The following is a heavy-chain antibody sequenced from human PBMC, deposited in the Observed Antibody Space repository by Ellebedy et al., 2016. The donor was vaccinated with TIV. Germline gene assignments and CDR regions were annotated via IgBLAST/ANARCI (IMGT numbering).Heavy chain of an antibody. CDR1: GYTFTSYA. D-gene: IGHD3-3*01. CDR3: ARGITIFGVVEDAFDI. Sequence: ASVKVSXXASGYTFTSYAMHWVRQAPGQRLEWMGWINAGNGNTNYAQKLQGRVTMTTDTSTSTAYMELRSLRSDDTAVYYCARGITIFGVVEDAFDIWGQGTMVTVSS. CDR2: INAGNGNT. V-gene: IGHV1-3*01. J-gene: IGHJ3*02.